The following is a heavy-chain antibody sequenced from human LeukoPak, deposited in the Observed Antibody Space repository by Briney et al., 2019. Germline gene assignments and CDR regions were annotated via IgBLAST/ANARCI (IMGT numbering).Heavy chain of an antibody. CDR1: GFTFSSYS. D-gene: IGHD2-2*01. V-gene: IGHV3-21*01. Sequence: GGSLRLSCAASGFTFSSYSMNWVRQAPGKGLEWVSSISSSSSYIYYADSVKGRFTISRDNAKNSLYLQMNSLRAEDTAVYYCAGEIGSTPGGYAFDIWGQGTMVTVSS. J-gene: IGHJ3*02. CDR3: AGEIGSTPGGYAFDI. CDR2: ISSSSSYI.